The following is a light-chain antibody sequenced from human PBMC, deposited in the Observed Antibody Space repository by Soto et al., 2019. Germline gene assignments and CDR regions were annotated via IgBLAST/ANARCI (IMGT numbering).Light chain of an antibody. CDR3: QQRSNWPLT. Sequence: EIVLTQSPATLSLSPGERATLSCRASQSVSSYLAWYQQKPGQAPRLLIYDAYNRATGIPARFSGSGSGTDFTLNISSLEPEDFAVYYCQQRSNWPLTFGGGTKVEIK. V-gene: IGKV3-11*01. CDR2: DAY. J-gene: IGKJ4*01. CDR1: QSVSSY.